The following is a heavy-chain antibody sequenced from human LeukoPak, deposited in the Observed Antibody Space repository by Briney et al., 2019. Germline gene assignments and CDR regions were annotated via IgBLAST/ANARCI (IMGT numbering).Heavy chain of an antibody. CDR3: ARDGDYYDSSGYSWFDP. CDR2: IYYSGST. Sequence: SETLTLTCTVSGGSISSYYWSWIRQPPGKGLEWIGYIYYSGSTNYNPSLKSRVTISVDTSKNQFSLKLSSVTAADTAVYYCARDGDYYDSSGYSWFDPWGQGTLVTVSS. V-gene: IGHV4-59*01. D-gene: IGHD3-22*01. J-gene: IGHJ5*02. CDR1: GGSISSYY.